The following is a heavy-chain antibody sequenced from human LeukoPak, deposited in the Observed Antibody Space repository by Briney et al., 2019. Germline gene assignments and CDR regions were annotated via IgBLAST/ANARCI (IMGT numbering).Heavy chain of an antibody. CDR3: AKDRVHFWSGYDY. D-gene: IGHD3-3*02. CDR2: IYSGGDT. J-gene: IGHJ4*02. Sequence: GGSLRLSCAATGFTVRSNSVSWVRQAPGKGLEWISLIYSGGDTYYADSVKGQFTISRDNSKNTLYLQMNSLRAEDTAVYYCAKDRVHFWSGYDYWGQGTLVTVSS. V-gene: IGHV3-53*01. CDR1: GFTVRSNS.